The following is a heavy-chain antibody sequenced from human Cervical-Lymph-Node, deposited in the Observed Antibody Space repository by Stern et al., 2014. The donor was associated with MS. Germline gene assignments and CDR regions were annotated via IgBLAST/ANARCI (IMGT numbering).Heavy chain of an antibody. J-gene: IGHJ4*02. CDR3: ASNPVNSFGFVYRYFDY. CDR1: GLTFSRYA. V-gene: IGHV3-23*04. D-gene: IGHD5-18*01. CDR2: ISVSGGST. Sequence: EVQLVESGGGLVQPGGSLRLSCAASGLTFSRYALSWVRQAPGKGLEWVSTISVSGGSTYSADSVKGRFTISRDNSKNTLYLHMSSLRAEDTAVYYCASNPVNSFGFVYRYFDYWGQGTLVTVSS.